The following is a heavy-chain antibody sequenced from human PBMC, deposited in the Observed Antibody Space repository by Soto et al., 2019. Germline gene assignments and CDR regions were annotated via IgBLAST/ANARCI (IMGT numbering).Heavy chain of an antibody. Sequence: SLRLSCAVTGFSFNNYAMNWVRQAPGKGLEWVSSISGGGTGTYSADAVKGRFTISSDKSRNTVYLQMSSLRADDTAVYYCAKGHYYDNVGNWVANQAFDSWGQGSLVTVSS. CDR3: AKGHYYDNVGNWVANQAFDS. CDR1: GFSFNNYA. V-gene: IGHV3-23*01. J-gene: IGHJ4*02. CDR2: ISGGGTGT. D-gene: IGHD3-22*01.